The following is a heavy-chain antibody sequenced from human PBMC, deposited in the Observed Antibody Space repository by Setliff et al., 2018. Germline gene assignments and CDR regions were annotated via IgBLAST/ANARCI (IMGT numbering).Heavy chain of an antibody. CDR1: GGTFSSYA. CDR2: IIPIFGTA. Sequence: GASVKVSCKASGGTFSSYAISWVRQAPGQGLEWMGGIIPIFGTANYAQKFQGRVTITADESTSTAYMELSSLRSEDTAVYYCEVVPAAMGGYDLYYYYMDVWGKGTTVTVSS. J-gene: IGHJ6*03. CDR3: EVVPAAMGGYDLYYYYMDV. V-gene: IGHV1-69*13. D-gene: IGHD2-2*01.